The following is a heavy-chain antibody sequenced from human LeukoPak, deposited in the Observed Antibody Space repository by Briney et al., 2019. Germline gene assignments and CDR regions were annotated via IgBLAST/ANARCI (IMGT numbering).Heavy chain of an antibody. V-gene: IGHV3-21*01. D-gene: IGHD5-24*01. J-gene: IGHJ4*02. CDR1: GFTFSSYS. CDR3: ARDGDGHNDLDY. Sequence: GGSLRLSCAASGFTFSSYSMNWVRQAPGKGLEWVSSISSSSSYIYYADSVKGRFTISRDNAKNSLYLQMNSLRAEDTAVYYCARDGDGHNDLDYWGQGTLVTVSS. CDR2: ISSSSSYI.